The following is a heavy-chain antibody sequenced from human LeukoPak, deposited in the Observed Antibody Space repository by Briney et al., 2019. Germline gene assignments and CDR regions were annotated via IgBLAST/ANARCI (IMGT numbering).Heavy chain of an antibody. CDR2: ISSDGSNK. Sequence: GGSLRLSCAASGFTFGSYAMNWVRQAPGKGLEWVAVISSDGSNKFYVDSVKGRFTISKDNPKNTLYLQMNSLRPEDTAVYYCATDSSSRIQLWTPLKYWGQGTLVTVSS. V-gene: IGHV3-30*03. D-gene: IGHD5-18*01. J-gene: IGHJ4*02. CDR1: GFTFGSYA. CDR3: ATDSSSRIQLWTPLKY.